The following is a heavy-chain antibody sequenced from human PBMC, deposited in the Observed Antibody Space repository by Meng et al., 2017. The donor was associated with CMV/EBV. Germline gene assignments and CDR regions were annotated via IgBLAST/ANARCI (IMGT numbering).Heavy chain of an antibody. Sequence: VQLRESGPGLVQPSETLSLICTVSGGSISSYYRSWIRQPAGKGLEWIGRIYPSGRTNYNPSLKSRVTMSVDTSKNQFSLKLSSVPAADTAVYYCARHGDTAMVVGIDYWGQGTLVTVSS. CDR2: IYPSGRT. D-gene: IGHD5-18*01. CDR1: GGSISSYY. J-gene: IGHJ4*02. CDR3: ARHGDTAMVVGIDY. V-gene: IGHV4-4*07.